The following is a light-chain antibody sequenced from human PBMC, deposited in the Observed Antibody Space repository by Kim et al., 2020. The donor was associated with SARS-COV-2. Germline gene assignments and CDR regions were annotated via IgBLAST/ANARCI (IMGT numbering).Light chain of an antibody. CDR3: SSYTSNSTVV. CDR2: EVS. J-gene: IGLJ3*02. Sequence: GQSITISCTGTNSDVGGCNYVSWYQQHPDRAPNLMIYEVSKRPSGVSNRFSGSKSGNTASLTISGLQAEDEADYYCSSYTSNSTVVFGGGTQLTVL. CDR1: NSDVGGCNY. V-gene: IGLV2-14*01.